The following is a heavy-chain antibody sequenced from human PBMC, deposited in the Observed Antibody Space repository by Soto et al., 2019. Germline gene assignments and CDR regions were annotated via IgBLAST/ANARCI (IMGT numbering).Heavy chain of an antibody. V-gene: IGHV1-69*04. J-gene: IGHJ4*02. D-gene: IGHD2-8*01. Sequence: QVQLEQSGAGVKKPGSSMKVSCKPFAGFLRSFAINWVRQAPGQGLEWMGRSIPIVDVAEYAQRFHDRVTITADKSTTTVYMELRDLTSADTAVYFCARGDASPWCYFAQWGQGSLVPVSS. CDR3: ARGDASPWCYFAQ. CDR2: SIPIVDVA. CDR1: AGFLRSFA.